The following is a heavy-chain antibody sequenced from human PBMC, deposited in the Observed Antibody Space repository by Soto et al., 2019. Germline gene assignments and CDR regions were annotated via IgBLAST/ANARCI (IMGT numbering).Heavy chain of an antibody. CDR1: GFTFSTNE. J-gene: IGHJ4*02. CDR2: ISSDGGTI. D-gene: IGHD1-26*01. V-gene: IGHV3-48*03. Sequence: EVQLVESGGGFVQPGGSLRLSCAASGFTFSTNEMAWVRLAPGKGLEWISYISSDGGTIKYADSVRGRFTISRDNAKNSLYPQMNSLRAEDTALYYCAGGVMFSGSFQDWGQGTLVTVSS. CDR3: AGGVMFSGSFQD.